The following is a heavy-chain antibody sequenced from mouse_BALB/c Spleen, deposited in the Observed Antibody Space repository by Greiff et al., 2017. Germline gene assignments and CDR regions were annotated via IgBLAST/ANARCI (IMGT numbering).Heavy chain of an antibody. Sequence: QVHVKQSGAELARPGASVKLSCKASGYTFTDYYINWVKQRTGQGLEWIGEIYPGSGNTYYNEKFKGKATLTADKSSSTAYMQLSSLTSEDSAVYFCARDYRYFDYWGQGTTLTVSS. CDR2: IYPGSGNT. CDR3: ARDYRYFDY. J-gene: IGHJ2*01. V-gene: IGHV1-77*01. D-gene: IGHD2-14*01. CDR1: GYTFTDYY.